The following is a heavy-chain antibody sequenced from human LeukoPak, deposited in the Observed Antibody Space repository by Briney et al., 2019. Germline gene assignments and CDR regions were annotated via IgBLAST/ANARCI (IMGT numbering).Heavy chain of an antibody. CDR2: IIPIFGTA. J-gene: IGHJ4*02. Sequence: SVKVSCKASGGTFSSYAISWVRQAPGQGLEWMGGIIPIFGTANYAQKFQGRVTITADKSTSTAYMELSSLRSEDTAVYYCARPDDSESFYRANHYWGRGTLVTVS. CDR3: ARPDDSESFYRANHY. CDR1: GGTFSSYA. D-gene: IGHD3-10*01. V-gene: IGHV1-69*06.